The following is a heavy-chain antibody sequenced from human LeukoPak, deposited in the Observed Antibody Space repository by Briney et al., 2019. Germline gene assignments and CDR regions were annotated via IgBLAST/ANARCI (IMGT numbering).Heavy chain of an antibody. Sequence: SETLSLTCTVSGGSISSYYWSWLRLPPGKGLEGIGYIYYTGATYYNPSLKSRVTISLDTSKNQFSLKLSSVTAADAAVYYCARAGYSYGTGYYFDYWGQGALVTVSS. CDR1: GGSISSYY. CDR3: ARAGYSYGTGYYFDY. V-gene: IGHV4-59*01. CDR2: IYYTGAT. D-gene: IGHD5-18*01. J-gene: IGHJ4*02.